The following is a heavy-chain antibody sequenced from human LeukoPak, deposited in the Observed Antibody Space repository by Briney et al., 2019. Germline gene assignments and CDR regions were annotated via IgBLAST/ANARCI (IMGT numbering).Heavy chain of an antibody. Sequence: ASVKVSCKVSGYTLTELSMHWVRQAPGKGLEWMGGFDSEDGETIYAQKFQGRVTMTEDTSTDTAYMELSSLRSEDTAVYYCATDRVYDSSGDEVGAFDIWGQGTMVTVSS. CDR2: FDSEDGET. J-gene: IGHJ3*02. CDR3: ATDRVYDSSGDEVGAFDI. D-gene: IGHD3-22*01. V-gene: IGHV1-24*01. CDR1: GYTLTELS.